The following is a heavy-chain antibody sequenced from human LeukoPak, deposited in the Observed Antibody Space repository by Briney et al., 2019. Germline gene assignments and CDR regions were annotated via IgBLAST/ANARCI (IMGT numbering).Heavy chain of an antibody. J-gene: IGHJ6*04. Sequence: GGSLRLSCAASGFTFNTYGMNWVRQAPGKGLEWVSSISSSSSYIYYADSVKGRFTISRDNAENSLYLQMNSLRAEDTAVYYCARGGVYSSGWYVDYWGKGTTVTISS. V-gene: IGHV3-21*01. CDR2: ISSSSSYI. CDR3: ARGGVYSSGWYVDY. D-gene: IGHD6-19*01. CDR1: GFTFNTYG.